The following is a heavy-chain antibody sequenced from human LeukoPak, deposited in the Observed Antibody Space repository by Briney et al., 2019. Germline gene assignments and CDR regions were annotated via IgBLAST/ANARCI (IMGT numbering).Heavy chain of an antibody. V-gene: IGHV3-23*01. Sequence: PGGSLRLSCAASGFTFSSYAMSWVRQAPGKGLEWVSAISGSGGSTYYADSVKGRFTISRDNSKNTLYLQMNSLRAEDTAVYYCAKGLLSMVRGVIKRSDYYYYYYMDVWGKGTTVTVSS. CDR2: ISGSGGST. J-gene: IGHJ6*03. CDR3: AKGLLSMVRGVIKRSDYYYYYYMDV. D-gene: IGHD3-10*01. CDR1: GFTFSSYA.